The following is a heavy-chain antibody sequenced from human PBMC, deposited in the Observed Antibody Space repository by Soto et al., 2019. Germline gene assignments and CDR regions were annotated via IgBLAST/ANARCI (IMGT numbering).Heavy chain of an antibody. CDR1: GASVNSENYY. J-gene: IGHJ5*02. CDR3: ARQEGYNNWFDP. D-gene: IGHD5-12*01. V-gene: IGHV4-61*01. CDR2: IDYSGNT. Sequence: PSETLSLTCTVSGASVNSENYYWTWIRQPPGKGLEWIGYIDYSGNTNYNPSLKRRVTLSLGTSKNQFSLKVTSVTAADTAVYYCARQEGYNNWFDPWGQGTLVTVSS.